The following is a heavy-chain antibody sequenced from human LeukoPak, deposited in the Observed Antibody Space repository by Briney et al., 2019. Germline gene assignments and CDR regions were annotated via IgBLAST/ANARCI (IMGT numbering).Heavy chain of an antibody. CDR1: GFSFSTSD. V-gene: IGHV3-13*04. D-gene: IGHD3-10*01. CDR3: ARVLPGSGSYDY. J-gene: IGHJ4*02. Sequence: GGPLRLSCAASGFSFSTSDMHWVRQSTGKGLEWVSAIGTVGDTYYAASVRGRFTISREDDKSSLYLQMNNLRVGDTAVYYCARVLPGSGSYDYWGQGTLVSVSS. CDR2: IGTVGDT.